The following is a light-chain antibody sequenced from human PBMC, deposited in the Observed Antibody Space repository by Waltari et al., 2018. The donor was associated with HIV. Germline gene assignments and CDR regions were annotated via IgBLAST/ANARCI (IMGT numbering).Light chain of an antibody. J-gene: IGKJ2*01. CDR2: WAS. CDR3: QQYYSTPHT. Sequence: DIVMTQSPASLAVSLGERAHINCKSSQSVLYNSNNKNYLAWYQQKAGQPPNLLIYWASTREFGVPDRFSGSGSGTDFTLTISSLQAEDVAVYYCQQYYSTPHTFGQGTKLEIK. V-gene: IGKV4-1*01. CDR1: QSVLYNSNNKNY.